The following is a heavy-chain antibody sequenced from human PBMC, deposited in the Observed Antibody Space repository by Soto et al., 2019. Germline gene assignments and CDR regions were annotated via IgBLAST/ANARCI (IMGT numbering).Heavy chain of an antibody. CDR2: IKSKTDGGTT. Sequence: EAQLVESGGGLVKPGGSLRLSCAASGFTFSNAWMNWVRQAPGKGLEWVGRIKSKTDGGTTDYAAPVKGRFTISRDDSKNTLYLQMNSLKTEDTDVYYCTTDGTYGSTEFDYWGQGTLVTVSS. CDR3: TTDGTYGSTEFDY. J-gene: IGHJ4*02. CDR1: GFTFSNAW. D-gene: IGHD3-10*01. V-gene: IGHV3-15*07.